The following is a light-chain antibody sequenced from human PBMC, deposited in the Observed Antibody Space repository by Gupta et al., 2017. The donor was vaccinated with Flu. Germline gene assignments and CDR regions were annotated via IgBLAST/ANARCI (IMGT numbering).Light chain of an antibody. CDR1: QRISSY. CDR3: QQSYSTPQT. Sequence: DIQKTQSPSSLSASVGDRVTITCRASQRISSYLNWYQQKPGKAPKLLIYAASSLQSGVPPRFSGSGSGTDFTLTISSLQPEDFATYYCQQSYSTPQTFGQGTKVEIK. J-gene: IGKJ1*01. V-gene: IGKV1-39*01. CDR2: AAS.